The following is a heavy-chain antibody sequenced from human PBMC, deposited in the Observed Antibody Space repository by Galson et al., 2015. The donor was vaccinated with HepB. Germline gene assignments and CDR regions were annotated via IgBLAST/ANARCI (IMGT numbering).Heavy chain of an antibody. J-gene: IGHJ2*01. Sequence: ATLSPTCTVSGGSIRCSSYYWGWTRQPPGKGLEWIGGTYYSGRTFHNPSLKSRLTISVDASRSQFSLKVRAMSAADTAAYYCARQPYISGWLYCYFDLWGRGTLVTVSS. CDR2: TYYSGRT. CDR1: GGSIRCSSYY. V-gene: IGHV4-39*01. D-gene: IGHD6-19*01. CDR3: ARQPYISGWLYCYFDL.